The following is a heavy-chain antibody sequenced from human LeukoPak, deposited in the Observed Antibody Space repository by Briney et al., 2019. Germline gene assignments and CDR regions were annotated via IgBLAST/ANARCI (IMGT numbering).Heavy chain of an antibody. CDR1: GFTVSSSY. D-gene: IGHD1-26*01. CDR2: IYTGGSA. CDR3: VRDLGSYFNY. V-gene: IGHV3-66*01. J-gene: IGHJ4*02. Sequence: GGSLRLSCAASGFTVSSSYMSWVRQAPGKGPEWVSVIYTGGSAYYADSVKGRFTISRDTSKNTLHLQMTSLRVEDTAVYYCVRDLGSYFNYWGQGTLATVSS.